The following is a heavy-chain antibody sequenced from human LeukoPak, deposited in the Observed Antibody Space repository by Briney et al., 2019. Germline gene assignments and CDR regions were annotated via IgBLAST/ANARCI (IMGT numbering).Heavy chain of an antibody. CDR3: ARVTVGGIVVVPAAMFWDYYYCYMDV. J-gene: IGHJ6*03. V-gene: IGHV3-74*01. CDR1: GFTFSSYW. CDR2: INSDGSST. Sequence: GGSLRLSCAASGFTFSSYWMHWVRQAPGEGLVWVSRINSDGSSTSYADSVKGRFTISRDNAKNTLYLQMNSLRAEDTAVYYCARVTVGGIVVVPAAMFWDYYYCYMDVWGKGTTVTVSS. D-gene: IGHD2-2*01.